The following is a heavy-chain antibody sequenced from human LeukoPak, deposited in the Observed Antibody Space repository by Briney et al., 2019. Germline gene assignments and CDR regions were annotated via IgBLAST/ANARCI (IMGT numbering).Heavy chain of an antibody. V-gene: IGHV3-30-3*01. CDR2: MSYDGNNK. Sequence: QPGRSLRLSCAASGFTFSSYAVHWVRQAPGKGLEWVAVMSYDGNNKIYADSVKGRFTISRDNSKNSLSLQMNSLRPEDSAVYYCARPRDYGGASGWFFDLWGRGTLVTVSS. D-gene: IGHD4-23*01. J-gene: IGHJ2*01. CDR1: GFTFSSYA. CDR3: ARPRDYGGASGWFFDL.